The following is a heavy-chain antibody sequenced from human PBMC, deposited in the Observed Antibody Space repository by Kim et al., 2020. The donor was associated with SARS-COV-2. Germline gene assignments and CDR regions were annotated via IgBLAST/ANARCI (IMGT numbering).Heavy chain of an antibody. V-gene: IGHV4-34*01. CDR1: GGSFSGYY. CDR2: INHSGST. Sequence: SETQSLTCAVYGGSFSGYYWSWIRQPPGKGLEWIGEINHSGSTNYNPSLKSRVTISVDTSKNQFSLKLSSVTAADTAVYYCARAPRGRPLHYYDILTGYYGMDVWGQGTTVTVSS. D-gene: IGHD3-9*01. J-gene: IGHJ6*02. CDR3: ARAPRGRPLHYYDILTGYYGMDV.